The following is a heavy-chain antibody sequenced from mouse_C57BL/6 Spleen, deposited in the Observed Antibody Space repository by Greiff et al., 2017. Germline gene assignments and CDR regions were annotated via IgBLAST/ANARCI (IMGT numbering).Heavy chain of an antibody. CDR1: GYTFTSSG. D-gene: IGHD2-1*01. CDR2: IYPRSGNT. V-gene: IGHV1-81*01. CDR3: ARSVYGNYFDS. J-gene: IGHJ2*01. Sequence: QVQLQQSGAELARPGASVKLSCKASGYTFTSSGISWVKQRTGQGLEWIGEIYPRSGNTYYNEKFKGKATLTADKSSSTAYMELRSLTSEDSAVXFCARSVYGNYFDSWGQGTTLPVSS.